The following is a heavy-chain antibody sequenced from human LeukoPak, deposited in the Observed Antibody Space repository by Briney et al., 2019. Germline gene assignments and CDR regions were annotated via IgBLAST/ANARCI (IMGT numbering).Heavy chain of an antibody. D-gene: IGHD3-9*01. Sequence: KPSETLSLTCTVSGGSVSSGGYYWSWIRQHPGKGLEWIGYIYYSGSTYYNPSLKSRVTISVDTSKNQFSLKLSSVTAADTAVYYCARGNYDILTGYYGPVDYWGQGTLVTVSS. CDR2: IYYSGST. CDR1: GGSVSSGGYY. CDR3: ARGNYDILTGYYGPVDY. J-gene: IGHJ4*02. V-gene: IGHV4-31*03.